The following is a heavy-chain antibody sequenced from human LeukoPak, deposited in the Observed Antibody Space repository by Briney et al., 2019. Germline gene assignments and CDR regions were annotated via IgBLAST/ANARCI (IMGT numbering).Heavy chain of an antibody. V-gene: IGHV3-30*04. CDR3: ASTSGYDFWDMGY. CDR2: ISDGGRSN. Sequence: GGSLSPSGAASGLASSNIAMHWVAQGPARGLEWVTIISDGGRSNYADSVEGRFTISRDNSKNTLYLQMSSLRAEDTAVYYCASTSGYDFWDMGYWGQGTLVTVSS. D-gene: IGHD5-12*01. J-gene: IGHJ4*02. CDR1: GLASSNIA.